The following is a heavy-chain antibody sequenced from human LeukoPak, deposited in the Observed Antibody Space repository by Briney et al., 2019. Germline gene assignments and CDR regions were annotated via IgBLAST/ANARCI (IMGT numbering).Heavy chain of an antibody. CDR1: GYSFTTYW. CDR2: IYPGDSDT. Sequence: GESLKISCKGSGYSFTTYWIAWVRQMPGKGLEWMGVIYPGDSDTRYSPSFQGQVTLSADKSISTAYLQWSSLKASDTAIYYCARALVGAATVSYWGQGTLVTVSS. V-gene: IGHV5-51*01. D-gene: IGHD1-26*01. CDR3: ARALVGAATVSY. J-gene: IGHJ4*02.